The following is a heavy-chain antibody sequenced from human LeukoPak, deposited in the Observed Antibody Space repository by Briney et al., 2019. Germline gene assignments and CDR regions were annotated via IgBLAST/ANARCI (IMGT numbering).Heavy chain of an antibody. J-gene: IGHJ4*02. CDR3: AKSIWEIAAAGALDY. CDR1: GYTFTNYY. D-gene: IGHD6-13*01. V-gene: IGHV1-46*01. CDR2: INPSGGST. Sequence: GASVKVSCKASGYTFTNYYMHWVRQAPGQGLEWMGIINPSGGSTSYAQKFQGRVTMTRDTSTSTVYMELSSLRSEDTAVYYCAKSIWEIAAAGALDYWGQGTLVTVSS.